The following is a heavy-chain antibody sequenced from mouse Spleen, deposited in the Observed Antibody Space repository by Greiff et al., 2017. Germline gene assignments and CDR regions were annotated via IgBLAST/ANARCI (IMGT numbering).Heavy chain of an antibody. J-gene: IGHJ4*01. D-gene: IGHD1-1*01. V-gene: IGHV5-6*01. CDR3: ARRGAYVSSPYYYGIDY. Sequence: EVKLVESGGDLVKPGGSLKLSCAASGFTFSSYGMSWVRQTPDKRLEWVATISSGGSYTYYPDSVKGRFTISRDNAKNTLYLQMSRLKSEDTAMYYCARRGAYVSSPYYYGIDYWGQGTSVTVSS. CDR1: GFTFSSYG. CDR2: ISSGGSYT.